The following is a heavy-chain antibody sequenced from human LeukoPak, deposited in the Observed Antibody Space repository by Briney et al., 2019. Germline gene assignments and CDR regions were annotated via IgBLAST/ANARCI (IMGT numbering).Heavy chain of an antibody. Sequence: GAXXKVSCKASGYTFTGYYMHWVRQAPGQGLEWMGWINPNSGGTNYSQKFQGRVTMTRDTSISTAYMELSRLRSDDTAVYYCAREYGRRDGYNYNYWGQGTLVTVSS. CDR3: AREYGRRDGYNYNY. J-gene: IGHJ4*02. V-gene: IGHV1-2*02. CDR2: INPNSGGT. CDR1: GYTFTGYY. D-gene: IGHD5-24*01.